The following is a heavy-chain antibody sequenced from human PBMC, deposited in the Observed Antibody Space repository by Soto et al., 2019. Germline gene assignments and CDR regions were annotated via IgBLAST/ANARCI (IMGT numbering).Heavy chain of an antibody. Sequence: EVQLVESGGGLVKPGGSLRLSCAASGFTFSSYSMNWVRQAPGKGLEGVSSISSSSSYIYYADSVKGRFTISRDNAKNSLYLQVNSLRAEDTAVYYCARDLGGGSCYSGCDAFDIWGQGTMVTVSS. CDR3: ARDLGGGSCYSGCDAFDI. CDR2: ISSSSSYI. CDR1: GFTFSSYS. D-gene: IGHD2-15*01. J-gene: IGHJ3*02. V-gene: IGHV3-21*01.